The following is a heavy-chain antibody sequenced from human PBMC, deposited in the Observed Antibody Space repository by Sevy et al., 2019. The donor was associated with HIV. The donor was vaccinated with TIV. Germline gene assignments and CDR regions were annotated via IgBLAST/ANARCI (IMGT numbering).Heavy chain of an antibody. CDR1: GFSFTYSW. V-gene: IGHV3-15*01. CDR3: IRSDTSGSFDY. CDR2: IKSKADGETT. D-gene: IGHD3-22*01. J-gene: IGHJ4*02. Sequence: GGSLRLSCAASGFSFTYSWMNWVRQAPGKGLEWLGRIKSKADGETTDYAAPVKGRFTISRDDPKNSLFLQMNSLKTEDTAMYYCIRSDTSGSFDYWGQGTLVTVSS.